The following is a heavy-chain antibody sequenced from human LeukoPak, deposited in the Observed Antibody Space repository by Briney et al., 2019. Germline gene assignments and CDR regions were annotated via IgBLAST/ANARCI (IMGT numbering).Heavy chain of an antibody. Sequence: GGSLRLSCAASGFTFSSYAMSWVRQAPGKGLEWVSAISGSGGSTYYADSVKGRFTISRDNSKNTLYLQMNSLRAEDTAVYYCAKDRKKTIFGVVIISLYYFDYWGQGTLVTVSS. D-gene: IGHD3-3*01. V-gene: IGHV3-23*01. CDR3: AKDRKKTIFGVVIISLYYFDY. CDR1: GFTFSSYA. J-gene: IGHJ4*02. CDR2: ISGSGGST.